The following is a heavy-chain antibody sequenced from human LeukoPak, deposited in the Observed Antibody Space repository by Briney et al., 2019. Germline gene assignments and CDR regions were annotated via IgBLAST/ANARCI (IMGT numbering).Heavy chain of an antibody. Sequence: GGSLRLTCAASGFTFSSYWMSWVRQAPGKGLEWVANIKQDGSEKYYVDSVKGRFTISRDNAKNSLYLQMNSLRAEDTAVYYCAREIVVVPAAIPYYYDMDVWGQGTTVTVSS. V-gene: IGHV3-7*01. CDR3: AREIVVVPAAIPYYYDMDV. D-gene: IGHD2-2*01. J-gene: IGHJ6*02. CDR2: IKQDGSEK. CDR1: GFTFSSYW.